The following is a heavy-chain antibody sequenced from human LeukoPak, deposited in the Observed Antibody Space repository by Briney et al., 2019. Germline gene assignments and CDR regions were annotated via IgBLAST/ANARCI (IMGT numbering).Heavy chain of an antibody. V-gene: IGHV3-21*01. CDR2: ISSSSSYI. J-gene: IGHJ4*02. CDR1: GFTFSSYS. D-gene: IGHD3-22*01. CDR3: ARDMYYYDSSGYYYFDY. Sequence: GGSLRLSCAASGFTFSSYSMNWVRQAPGKGLEWVSSISSSSSYIYYADSVKVRFTLSRDNDNNSLYLQMHSLRAEDTAVYYCARDMYYYDSSGYYYFDYWGQGTLVTVSS.